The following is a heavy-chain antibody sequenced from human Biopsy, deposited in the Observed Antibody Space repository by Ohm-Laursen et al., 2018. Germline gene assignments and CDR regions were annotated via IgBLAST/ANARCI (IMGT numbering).Heavy chain of an antibody. J-gene: IGHJ2*01. CDR3: ARGLSSGWYGYFDV. CDR2: IWYDGTNE. V-gene: IGHV3-33*04. D-gene: IGHD6-19*01. CDR1: GFTFGHYS. Sequence: SLRLSCAASGFTFGHYSMHWVRQAPGKGLEWISLIWYDGTNEDYADSVKGRFTISRDNSKNTLYLQINTLTLEDTAFYYCARGLSSGWYGYFDVWGRGTLVTVSS.